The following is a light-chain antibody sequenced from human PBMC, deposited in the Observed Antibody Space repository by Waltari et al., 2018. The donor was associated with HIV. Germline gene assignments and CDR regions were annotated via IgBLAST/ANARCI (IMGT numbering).Light chain of an antibody. Sequence: QSVLTQPPSVSGATGQRVTISCTGHSSNIGAGLHVHWYQQLPGKAPKLLISDNTNRPSGVPDRFSGSKSGTSASLAITGLRAEDEADYYCQSYPASLTVSLIFGGGTRLTVL. J-gene: IGLJ2*01. CDR2: DNT. V-gene: IGLV1-40*01. CDR3: QSYPASLTVSLI. CDR1: SSNIGAGLH.